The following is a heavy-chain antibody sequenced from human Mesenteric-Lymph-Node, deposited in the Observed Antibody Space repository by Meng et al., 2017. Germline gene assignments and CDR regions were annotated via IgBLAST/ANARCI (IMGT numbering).Heavy chain of an antibody. CDR2: LSWNSGNI. V-gene: IGHV3-9*01. J-gene: IGHJ4*02. Sequence: SLKISCAASGFSFAEYGMHWVRQAPGKGLEWVSGLSWNSGNIDYADSVKGRFTISRDNANDSLYLQMNSLRAEDTALYYCAKNYGSGSYLPWFDYWGQGTLVTVSS. CDR3: AKNYGSGSYLPWFDY. D-gene: IGHD3-10*01. CDR1: GFSFAEYG.